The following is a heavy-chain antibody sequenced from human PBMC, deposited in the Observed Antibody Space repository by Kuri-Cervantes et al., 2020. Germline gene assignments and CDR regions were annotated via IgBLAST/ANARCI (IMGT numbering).Heavy chain of an antibody. V-gene: IGHV4-38-2*01. Sequence: ESLKISCAASGFTFSSYAMSWVRQPPGKGLEWIGSIYYSGSTYYNPSLKSRVTISVDTSKNQFSLKLSSVTAADTAVYYCARSSSSWYYFDYWGQGTLVTVSS. J-gene: IGHJ4*02. CDR1: GFTFSSYA. CDR2: IYYSGST. D-gene: IGHD6-13*01. CDR3: ARSSSSWYYFDY.